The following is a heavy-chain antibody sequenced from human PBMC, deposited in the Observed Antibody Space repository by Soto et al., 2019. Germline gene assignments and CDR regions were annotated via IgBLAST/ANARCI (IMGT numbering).Heavy chain of an antibody. D-gene: IGHD3-16*01. J-gene: IGHJ4*02. Sequence: EVQLVESGVGLVQPGGSLRLDCEASGFTFTSYCMSCVRQAPGKGTEWVANIKQDGTSKYYADSVKGRFTVSRDNAKSSVHLQIDSLRDDDAAVYRCARLRFILTERDFDSWGQGTLVTVSS. V-gene: IGHV3-7*05. CDR2: IKQDGTSK. CDR3: ARLRFILTERDFDS. CDR1: GFTFTSYC.